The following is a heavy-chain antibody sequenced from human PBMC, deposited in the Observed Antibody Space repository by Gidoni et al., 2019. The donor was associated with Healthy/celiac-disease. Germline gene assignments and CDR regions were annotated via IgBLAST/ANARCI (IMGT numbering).Heavy chain of an antibody. CDR1: GFTFSSYG. CDR3: ARAWYAPCVN. V-gene: IGHV3-33*01. Sequence: QVQLVESGGGVVQPGRSLRLACAASGFTFSSYGMHWFLQAPGKGLEWVAVIWYDGSNKYYADSVKGLFTISRDNSKNTLYLQMHSLRAEDTALYYCARAWYAPCVNWGQGTLVTVSS. CDR2: IWYDGSNK. D-gene: IGHD6-13*01. J-gene: IGHJ4*02.